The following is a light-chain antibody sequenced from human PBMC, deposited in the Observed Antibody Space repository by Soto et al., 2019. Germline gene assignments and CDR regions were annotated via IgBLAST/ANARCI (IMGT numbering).Light chain of an antibody. CDR3: QKYHGVPDT. J-gene: IGKJ2*01. Sequence: DIQMTQSPSSLSASVGDRVTITCRASQGISNYLALYQQKPGKVPKLLIYAASTLQSGVPSRFSGSGSGTDFTITISSLQPEAVATYYCQKYHGVPDTIGQVTKLEIK. CDR2: AAS. V-gene: IGKV1-27*01. CDR1: QGISNY.